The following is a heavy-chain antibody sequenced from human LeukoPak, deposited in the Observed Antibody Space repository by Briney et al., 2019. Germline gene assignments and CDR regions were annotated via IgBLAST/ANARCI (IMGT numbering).Heavy chain of an antibody. CDR1: GGSISSYY. J-gene: IGHJ4*02. V-gene: IGHV4-4*09. Sequence: SETLSLTCTVSGGSISSYYWSWIRQPPGKGLEWIGYIYTSGSTNYNPSPKSRVTISVDTSKNQFSLKLSSVTAADTAVYYCARQGYRGKDFDYWGQGTLVTVSS. CDR2: IYTSGST. CDR3: ARQGYRGKDFDY. D-gene: IGHD5-12*01.